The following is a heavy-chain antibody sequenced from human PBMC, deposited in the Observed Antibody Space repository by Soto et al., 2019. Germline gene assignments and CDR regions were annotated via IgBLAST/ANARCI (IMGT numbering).Heavy chain of an antibody. V-gene: IGHV3-7*01. J-gene: IGHJ4*02. Sequence: GGSLRLSCSASGFIFRRYWMAWVRQGPGKGLEWVATIKLDGREKNYLDSVQGRFTISRDDAENSMSLQMTSLRGEDTAVYFCVRELDGYGRLDYWGLGTPVTVSS. CDR3: VRELDGYGRLDY. CDR1: GFIFRRYW. D-gene: IGHD1-1*01. CDR2: IKLDGREK.